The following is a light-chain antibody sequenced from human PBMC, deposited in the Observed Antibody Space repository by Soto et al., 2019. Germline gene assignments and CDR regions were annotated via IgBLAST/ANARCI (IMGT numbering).Light chain of an antibody. CDR2: AAS. V-gene: IGKV1-12*01. CDR1: QGISSW. Sequence: DIQMTQSPSSVSASVGDRVTITCRASQGISSWLAWYQKKPGKAPNLLIYAASSLQSGVPSRFSGSGSGTDFTLTISRLEPEDFAVYYCQQYGSSPPRTFGQGTKVDIK. J-gene: IGKJ1*01. CDR3: QQYGSSPPRT.